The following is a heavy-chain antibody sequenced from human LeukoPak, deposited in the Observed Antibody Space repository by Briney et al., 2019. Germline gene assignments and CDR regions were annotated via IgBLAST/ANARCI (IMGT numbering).Heavy chain of an antibody. CDR2: IHYSGSA. D-gene: IGHD6-13*01. CDR3: ARGVSPGYFDS. J-gene: IGHJ4*02. Sequence: PSETLSLTCTVSGGSISSYYWSWIRQPPGKGLEWIGYIHYSGSANYNPSLKSRVTISVDTSKNQFSLKLSSVTAADTAVYYCARGVSPGYFDSWGQGTLVTVSS. CDR1: GGSISSYY. V-gene: IGHV4-59*01.